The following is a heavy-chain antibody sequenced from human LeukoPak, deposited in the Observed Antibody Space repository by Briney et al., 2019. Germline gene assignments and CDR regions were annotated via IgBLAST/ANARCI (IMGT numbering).Heavy chain of an antibody. CDR2: INPNSGGT. CDR1: GYTFTGYY. CDR3: ARTYSYGLGDFDY. J-gene: IGHJ4*02. Sequence: GASVKVSCKASGYTFTGYYMHWVRQAPGQGLEWMGWINPNSGGTNYAQKFQGRVIMTRDTSISTAYMELSRLRSDDTAVYYCARTYSYGLGDFDYWGQGTLVTVSS. D-gene: IGHD5-18*01. V-gene: IGHV1-2*02.